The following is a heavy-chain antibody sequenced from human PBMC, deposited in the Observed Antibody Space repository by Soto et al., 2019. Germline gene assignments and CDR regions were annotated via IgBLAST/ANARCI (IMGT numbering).Heavy chain of an antibody. CDR3: TRDVSFDY. J-gene: IGHJ4*02. Sequence: EVQLEESGGGLVQPGGSLRLSCAASGFTVSDNYMSWVRQAPGKGLEWVSMIHIGGNTYYADSVKGRFTISRHNSENTMYLQMNSLRAEDTAVYYCTRDVSFDYWGQGTLVTVSS. CDR1: GFTVSDNY. CDR2: IHIGGNT. V-gene: IGHV3-53*04.